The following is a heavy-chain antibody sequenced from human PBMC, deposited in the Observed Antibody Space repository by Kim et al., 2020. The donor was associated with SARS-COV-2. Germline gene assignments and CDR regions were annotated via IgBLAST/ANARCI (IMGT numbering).Heavy chain of an antibody. Sequence: LKNRVTISVDTSKNQFSLKLSSVTAADTAVYYCARIVTTVVSYYYYGMDVWGQGTTVTVSS. D-gene: IGHD4-4*01. J-gene: IGHJ6*02. CDR3: ARIVTTVVSYYYYGMDV. V-gene: IGHV4-34*01.